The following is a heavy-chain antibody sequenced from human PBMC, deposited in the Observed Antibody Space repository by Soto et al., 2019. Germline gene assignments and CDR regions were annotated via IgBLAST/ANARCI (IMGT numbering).Heavy chain of an antibody. CDR3: ARSLGSGYDYYYYYMDV. CDR2: IYYSGST. V-gene: IGHV4-31*03. D-gene: IGHD5-12*01. Sequence: SETLSLTCTVSGGSISSGGYYWSWIRQHPGKGLEWIGYIYYSGSTYYNPSLKSRVTISVDTSKNQFSLKLSSVTAADTAVYYCARSLGSGYDYYYYYMDVWGKGTTVTVSS. CDR1: GGSISSGGYY. J-gene: IGHJ6*03.